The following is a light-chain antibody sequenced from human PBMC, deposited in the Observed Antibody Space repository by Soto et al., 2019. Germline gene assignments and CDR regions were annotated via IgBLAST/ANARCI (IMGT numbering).Light chain of an antibody. V-gene: IGLV2-14*03. Sequence: QSVLTQPASVSGSPGQSITVSCTGTGSYVGGYNYVSWYQQYPGQAPKLMIYDVNKRPSGVSNRFSGSKSGNTASLTISGLQVEDEADYYCSSYTSFNALVFGVGTKVTV. CDR1: GSYVGGYNY. CDR2: DVN. CDR3: SSYTSFNALV. J-gene: IGLJ1*01.